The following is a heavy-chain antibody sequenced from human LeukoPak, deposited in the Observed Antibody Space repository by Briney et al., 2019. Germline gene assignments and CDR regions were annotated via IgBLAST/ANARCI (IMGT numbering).Heavy chain of an antibody. D-gene: IGHD6-13*01. J-gene: IGHJ4*02. V-gene: IGHV3-21*06. CDR2: ISRSGTSI. CDR3: ARDSAGNDY. CDR1: GFSVYSYN. Sequence: KAGGSLRLSCAASGFSVYSYNMKWVRLAPGKGLEWVSYISRSGTSIYYADSVKGRFTISRDNAKNSLILHLDSLRAEDTAMYYCARDSAGNDYWGQGTLVTVSS.